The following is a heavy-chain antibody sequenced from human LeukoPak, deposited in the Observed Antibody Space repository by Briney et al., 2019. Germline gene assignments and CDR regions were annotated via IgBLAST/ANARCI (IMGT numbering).Heavy chain of an antibody. CDR1: GFTFSNYE. V-gene: IGHV3-48*01. CDR3: ARDHSNGHDVFQH. Sequence: PGGSLRLSCEASGFTFSNYEMNWVRQAPGKGLEWISYISSSGSSIYYADSVKGRFTIFRDNAKNSLFLQMSSLRAEDTAVYYCARDHSNGHDVFQHWGQGTLVTVSS. CDR2: ISSSGSSI. J-gene: IGHJ1*01. D-gene: IGHD1-1*01.